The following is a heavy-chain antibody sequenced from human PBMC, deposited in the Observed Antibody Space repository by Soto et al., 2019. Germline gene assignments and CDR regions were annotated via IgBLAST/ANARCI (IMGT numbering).Heavy chain of an antibody. CDR2: IYPGDSET. Sequence: GESLKISCKTSGYTFSEYWIGWVRQMPGKGLEWMAIIYPGDSETRYGPAFEGQVTISADRATRTAHLQWKSLKAPDTATYYCARHSSAYDYYFDYWGQGSRVTVSS. V-gene: IGHV5-51*01. CDR3: ARHSSAYDYYFDY. J-gene: IGHJ4*02. D-gene: IGHD3-22*01. CDR1: GYTFSEYW.